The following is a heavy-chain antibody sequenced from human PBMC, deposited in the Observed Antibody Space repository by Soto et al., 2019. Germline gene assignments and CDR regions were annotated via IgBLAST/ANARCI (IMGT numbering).Heavy chain of an antibody. J-gene: IGHJ4*02. D-gene: IGHD6-13*01. Sequence: ASVKVSCKASGGTFSSYAISWVRQAPGQGLEWMGGIIPIFGTANYAQKFQGRVTITADESTSTAYMELSSLRSEDTAVYYCARYVPGSSWFKLGYYFDYWGQGTLVTVSS. V-gene: IGHV1-69*13. CDR1: GGTFSSYA. CDR2: IIPIFGTA. CDR3: ARYVPGSSWFKLGYYFDY.